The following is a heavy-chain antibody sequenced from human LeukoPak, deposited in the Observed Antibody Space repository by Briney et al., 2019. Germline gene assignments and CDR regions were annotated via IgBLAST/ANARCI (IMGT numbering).Heavy chain of an antibody. J-gene: IGHJ4*02. V-gene: IGHV4-59*01. D-gene: IGHD5-24*01. CDR2: IYYSGST. CDR1: GGSISNYY. CDR3: ARDFETNLDY. Sequence: SETLSLTCTVSGGSISNYYWSWIRQPPGKGLEWIGYIYYSGSTNYNPSLKSRVTISVDTSKNQFSLKLSSVTAADTAVYYCARDFETNLDYWGQGTLVTVSS.